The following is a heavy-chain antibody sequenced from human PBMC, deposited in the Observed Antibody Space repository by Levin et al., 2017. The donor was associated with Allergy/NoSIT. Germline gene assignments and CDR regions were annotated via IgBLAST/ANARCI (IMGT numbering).Heavy chain of an antibody. CDR3: AILTGVIMGTSDN. V-gene: IGHV3-74*01. Sequence: GESLKISCAASGFTFSTYWMHWVRQAAGKGLVWVSRIKGDGSSTSYADSVKGRFTISRDNAKNTLYLQMNSLRAEDTAVYYCAILTGVIMGTSDNWGQGTLVTVSS. D-gene: IGHD3-10*01. J-gene: IGHJ4*02. CDR2: IKGDGSST. CDR1: GFTFSTYW.